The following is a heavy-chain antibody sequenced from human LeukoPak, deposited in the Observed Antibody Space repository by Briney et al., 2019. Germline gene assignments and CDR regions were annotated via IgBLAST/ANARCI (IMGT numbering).Heavy chain of an antibody. J-gene: IGHJ6*02. CDR1: GYTFTSYA. Sequence: ASVKVSCKASGYTFTSYAKNWVRQAPGQGLEWMGWINTNTGNPTYAQGFTGRFVFSLDTSVSTAYLQISSLKAEDTAVYYCARGQGYCSGGSCPFYYYGMDVWGQGTTVTVSS. D-gene: IGHD2-15*01. CDR2: INTNTGNP. CDR3: ARGQGYCSGGSCPFYYYGMDV. V-gene: IGHV7-4-1*02.